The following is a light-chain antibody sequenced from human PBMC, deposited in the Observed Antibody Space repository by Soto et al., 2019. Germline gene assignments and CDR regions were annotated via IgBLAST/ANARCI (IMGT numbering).Light chain of an antibody. CDR2: DAS. CDR1: QDISNY. Sequence: DIQMTQSPSSLSASVGDRVTITCQASQDISNYLNWYQQKPGKAPKLLIYDASNLEKGVPSRFSGSGSGTDLTFTTSSLQPEDIATNYCQQYDNLPITFGQGTRLEIK. CDR3: QQYDNLPIT. J-gene: IGKJ5*01. V-gene: IGKV1-33*01.